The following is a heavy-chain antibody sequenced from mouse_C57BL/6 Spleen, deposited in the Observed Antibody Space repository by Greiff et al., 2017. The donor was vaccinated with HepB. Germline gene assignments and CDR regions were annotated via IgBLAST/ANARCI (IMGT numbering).Heavy chain of an antibody. D-gene: IGHD2-12*01. V-gene: IGHV1-81*01. J-gene: IGHJ4*01. CDR1: GYTFTSYG. CDR2: IYPRSGNT. CDR3: ARGVRYSDAMDY. Sequence: VQLVESGAELARPGASVKLSCKASGYTFTSYGISWVKQRTGQGLEWIGEIYPRSGNTYYNEKFKGKATLTADKSSSTAYMELRSLTSEDSAVYFCARGVRYSDAMDYWGQGTSVTVSS.